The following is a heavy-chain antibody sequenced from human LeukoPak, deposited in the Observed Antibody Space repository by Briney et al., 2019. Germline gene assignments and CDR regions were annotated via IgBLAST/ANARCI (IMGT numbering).Heavy chain of an antibody. J-gene: IGHJ4*02. V-gene: IGHV1-18*04. CDR1: AYPFSIYG. Sequence: GASVKVSCKASAYPFSIYGISWVRQAPRQGLEWMGWISVHNGNTNYAQKFQGRVTMTTDTSTTTAYMELRSLKSDDTAVYYCASYGNAWSLDHWGQGTLVTVSS. CDR2: ISVHNGNT. CDR3: ASYGNAWSLDH. D-gene: IGHD6-19*01.